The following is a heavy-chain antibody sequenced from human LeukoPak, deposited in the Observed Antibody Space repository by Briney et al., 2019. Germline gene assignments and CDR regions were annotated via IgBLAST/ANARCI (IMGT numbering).Heavy chain of an antibody. Sequence: GGSLRLSRAASGITLSSYDMHWVRQAPGKALEWVAVISYDGSNKDYADSVKGRFTISRDNSKNTLDLQMNSLRAEDTAVYYCAKGYSSGWLDAFDIWGQGTKVTVSS. D-gene: IGHD6-19*01. CDR3: AKGYSSGWLDAFDI. J-gene: IGHJ3*02. CDR1: GITLSSYD. V-gene: IGHV3-30-3*01. CDR2: ISYDGSNK.